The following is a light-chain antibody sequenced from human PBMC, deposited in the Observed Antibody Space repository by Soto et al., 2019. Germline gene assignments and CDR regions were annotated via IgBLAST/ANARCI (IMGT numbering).Light chain of an antibody. J-gene: IGKJ4*01. Sequence: DIRMTQSPSAMSASVGDRVTITCRASQGISNYLVWFQQKPGKGPKRLISAASTLQSGVPSRFSGSGSGTEFTLTISSLQPEDFANYYCLQHNSYPLTFGGGTKVEIK. CDR2: AAS. V-gene: IGKV1-17*03. CDR3: LQHNSYPLT. CDR1: QGISNY.